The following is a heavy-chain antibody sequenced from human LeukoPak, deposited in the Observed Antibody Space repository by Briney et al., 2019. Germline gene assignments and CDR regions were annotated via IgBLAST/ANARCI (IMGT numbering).Heavy chain of an antibody. Sequence: GGSLRLSCAASGFTFSSYSMNWVRQAPGKGLEWVSYISSSGATMYYADSVRDRFTISRDTAKNSLYLQTNSLRAEDTAVYYCARAQTNWGQGTLVTVSS. CDR3: ARAQTN. CDR1: GFTFSSYS. CDR2: ISSSGATM. J-gene: IGHJ4*02. D-gene: IGHD4-11*01. V-gene: IGHV3-48*01.